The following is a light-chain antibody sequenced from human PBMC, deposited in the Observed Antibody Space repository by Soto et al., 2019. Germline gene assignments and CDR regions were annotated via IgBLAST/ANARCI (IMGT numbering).Light chain of an antibody. Sequence: EIMMTQSPATLSVSPGERATLSCRASQSVRSYLAWYQQKPGQAPRLLIYDASNRATGIPARFSGSGSGTDFTLTIRNLEPEDFAVYYCQQRSNWLWTFGQGTKVDIK. J-gene: IGKJ1*01. V-gene: IGKV3-11*01. CDR1: QSVRSY. CDR2: DAS. CDR3: QQRSNWLWT.